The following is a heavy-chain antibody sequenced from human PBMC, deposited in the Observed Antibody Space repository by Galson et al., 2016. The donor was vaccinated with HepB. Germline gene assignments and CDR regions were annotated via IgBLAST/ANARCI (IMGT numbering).Heavy chain of an antibody. Sequence: QSGAEVKEPGESLRISCRVSGYTFSRFWIGWVRQTPGKGLEWVGTVYPGDSDTRYSPSFQGHVTISADKSINTAYLQWTSLKDSDSGMYYCSRALVGDTFVIPGLPEYFFDFWGQGSLVTVSS. J-gene: IGHJ4*02. CDR1: GYTFSRFW. D-gene: IGHD1-26*01. CDR3: SRALVGDTFVIPGLPEYFFDF. V-gene: IGHV5-51*01. CDR2: VYPGDSDT.